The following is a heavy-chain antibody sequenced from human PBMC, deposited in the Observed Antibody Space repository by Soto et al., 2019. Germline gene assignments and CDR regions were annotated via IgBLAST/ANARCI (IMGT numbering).Heavy chain of an antibody. D-gene: IGHD1-20*01. CDR1: GYTFTSYG. V-gene: IGHV1-18*04. J-gene: IGHJ6*02. CDR2: ISAYNGNT. Sequence: GASVKVSCKASGYTFTSYGISWVRQAPGQGLEWMGWISAYNGNTNYAQKLQGRVTMTTDTSTSTAYMELRSLRSDDTAVYYCARYNQTSATYYYYGMDVWGQGTTVTVSS. CDR3: ARYNQTSATYYYYGMDV.